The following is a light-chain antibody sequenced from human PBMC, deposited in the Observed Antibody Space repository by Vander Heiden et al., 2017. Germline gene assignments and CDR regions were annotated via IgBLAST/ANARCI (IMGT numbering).Light chain of an antibody. CDR2: DNN. J-gene: IGLJ1*01. V-gene: IGLV1-51*01. CDR1: TPNTGSNY. CDR3: GTWDSSLSAGV. Sequence: QSVLTQPPSVSAASGQKVTISCSGSTPNTGSNYVSWYQQFPGKAPKLLIYDNNKRPSGIPDRFSGTKSGTSATLGITGLQTGDEADYYCGTWDSSLSAGVLGTGTKVTVL.